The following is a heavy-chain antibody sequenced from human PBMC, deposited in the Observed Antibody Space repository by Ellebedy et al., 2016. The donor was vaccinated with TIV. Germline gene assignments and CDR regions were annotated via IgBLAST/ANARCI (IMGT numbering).Heavy chain of an antibody. CDR2: ISAYNGNT. CDR3: ARDEGVVVVAATNLDY. D-gene: IGHD2-15*01. V-gene: IGHV1-18*01. Sequence: ASVKVSCXASGGTFSSYAISWVRQAPGQGLEWMGWISAYNGNTNYAQKLQGRVTMTTDTSTSTAYMELRSLRSDDTAVYYCARDEGVVVVAATNLDYWGQGTLVTVSS. J-gene: IGHJ4*02. CDR1: GGTFSSYA.